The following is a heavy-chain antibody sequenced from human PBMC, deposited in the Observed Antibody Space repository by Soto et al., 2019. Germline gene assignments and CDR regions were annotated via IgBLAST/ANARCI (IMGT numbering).Heavy chain of an antibody. CDR1: GFIFSSYW. J-gene: IGHJ5*02. CDR2: INGDGRNT. V-gene: IGHV3-74*01. CDR3: TRVFMARGRDSNWSDL. Sequence: GGSLRLSCAASGFIFSSYWMHWVRQAPGKGPVWVARINGDGRNTRYTDSVKGRFTISRDNAKNTLYLQMDSLRADDTAVYYCTRVFMARGRDSNWSDLWGQGTVVTVFS. D-gene: IGHD3-10*01.